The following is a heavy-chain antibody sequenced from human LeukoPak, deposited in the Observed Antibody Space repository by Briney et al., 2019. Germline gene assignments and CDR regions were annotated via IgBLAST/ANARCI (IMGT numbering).Heavy chain of an antibody. Sequence: PGGSLRLSCAASGFTFSSYSMNWVRQAPGKGLEWVSYISSSSSTIYYADSVKGRFTISRDNAKNSLYLQMNSLRAEDTAVYYCARDFWSAAQPDAFDIWGQGTMVTVSS. D-gene: IGHD2-2*01. J-gene: IGHJ3*02. CDR1: GFTFSSYS. CDR3: ARDFWSAAQPDAFDI. CDR2: ISSSSSTI. V-gene: IGHV3-48*01.